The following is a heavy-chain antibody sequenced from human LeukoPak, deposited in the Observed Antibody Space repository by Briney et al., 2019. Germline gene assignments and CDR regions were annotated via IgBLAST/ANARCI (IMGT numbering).Heavy chain of an antibody. CDR2: INPIFGTA. J-gene: IGHJ4*02. V-gene: IGHV1-69*05. CDR3: ARYPYDSSGYYYVEDY. Sequence: SVKVSCKASGGTFSSYAISWVRQAPGQGLEWMGGINPIFGTANYAQKFQGRVTITTDESTSTAYMELSSLRSEDTAVYYCARYPYDSSGYYYVEDYWGQGTLVTVSS. CDR1: GGTFSSYA. D-gene: IGHD3-22*01.